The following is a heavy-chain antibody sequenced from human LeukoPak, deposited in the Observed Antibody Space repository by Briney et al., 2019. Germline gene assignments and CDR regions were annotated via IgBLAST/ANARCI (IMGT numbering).Heavy chain of an antibody. CDR3: AKKGSGSYYMDDP. J-gene: IGHJ5*02. V-gene: IGHV3-30*02. CDR2: IRYDGSNK. CDR1: GFTFSSYG. D-gene: IGHD3-10*01. Sequence: PGGSLRLSCAASGFTFSSYGMHWVRQAPGKGLEWVAFIRYDGSNKYYADSVKGRFTISRDNSKNTLYLQMNSLRAEDTAVYYCAKKGSGSYYMDDPWGQGTLVTVSS.